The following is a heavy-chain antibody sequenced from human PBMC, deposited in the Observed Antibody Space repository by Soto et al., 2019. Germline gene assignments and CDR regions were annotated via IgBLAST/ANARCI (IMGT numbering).Heavy chain of an antibody. CDR2: IYHSGST. D-gene: IGHD6-19*01. V-gene: IGHV4-4*02. Sequence: SETLSLTCAVSGGSISSSNWWSWVRQPPGKGLEWIGEIYHSGSTNYNPSLKSRVTTSVDKSKSQFSLKLSSVTAADTAVYYCARESYSSGWYGYYYYGMDVWGQGTTVTVSS. CDR1: GGSISSSNW. CDR3: ARESYSSGWYGYYYYGMDV. J-gene: IGHJ6*02.